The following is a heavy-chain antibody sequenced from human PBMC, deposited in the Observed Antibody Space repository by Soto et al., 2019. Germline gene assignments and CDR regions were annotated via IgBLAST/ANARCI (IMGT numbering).Heavy chain of an antibody. J-gene: IGHJ6*02. CDR3: ARDLTSITMVRGVISSPLYYYYGMDV. V-gene: IGHV1-18*01. D-gene: IGHD3-10*01. Sequence: ASVKVSCKASGYTFNSYGISWVRQAPGQGLEWMGWISAYNGNTNYAQKLQGRVTMTTDTSTSTAYMELRSLRSDDTAVYYCARDLTSITMVRGVISSPLYYYYGMDVWGQGTTVTVSS. CDR2: ISAYNGNT. CDR1: GYTFNSYG.